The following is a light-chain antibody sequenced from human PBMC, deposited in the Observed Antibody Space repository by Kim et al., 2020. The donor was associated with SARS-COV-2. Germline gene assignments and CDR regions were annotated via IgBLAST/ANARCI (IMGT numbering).Light chain of an antibody. V-gene: IGLV2-14*04. Sequence: GQSITISCTGTRTDVGRYNYVSWYQQHPGKAPKLMIYDVSERPSGVSDRFSGSKSGNTASLTISGLQAEDEGDYYCSSYASSSSYVFGTGTKVTVL. J-gene: IGLJ1*01. CDR2: DVS. CDR3: SSYASSSSYV. CDR1: RTDVGRYNY.